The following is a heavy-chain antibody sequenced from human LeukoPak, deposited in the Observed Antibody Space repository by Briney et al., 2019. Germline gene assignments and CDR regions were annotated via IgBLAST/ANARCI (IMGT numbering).Heavy chain of an antibody. D-gene: IGHD4-17*01. J-gene: IGHJ4*02. V-gene: IGHV3-30*18. CDR3: AKLPTVTTDFDY. CDR2: ISYDGSNK. Sequence: GRSLRLSCAASGFTFSSHGMHWVRQAPGKGLEWVAVISYDGSNKYYADSVKGRFTISRDNSKNTLYLQMNSLRAEDTAVYYCAKLPTVTTDFDYWGQGTLVTVSS. CDR1: GFTFSSHG.